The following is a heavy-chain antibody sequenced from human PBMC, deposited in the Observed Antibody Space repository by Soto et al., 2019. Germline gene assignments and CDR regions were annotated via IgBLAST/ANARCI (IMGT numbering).Heavy chain of an antibody. CDR1: GGSFSGYY. V-gene: IGHV4-34*01. D-gene: IGHD4-17*01. Sequence: SETLSLTCAVFGGSFSGYYWSWIRPPPGKGLEWIGEINHSGSANYNPSLESRVTISVDTSKNQFSLKLSSVTAADTAVYYCARTTVTTDYYYYMDVWGKGTTVTVSS. CDR3: ARTTVTTDYYYYMDV. CDR2: INHSGSA. J-gene: IGHJ6*03.